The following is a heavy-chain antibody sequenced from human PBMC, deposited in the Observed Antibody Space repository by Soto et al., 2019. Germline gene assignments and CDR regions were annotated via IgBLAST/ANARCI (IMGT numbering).Heavy chain of an antibody. CDR3: ARDHWELSFVSYYYGMDV. CDR2: ISYDGSNK. CDR1: GFTFSSYA. Sequence: QVQLVESGGGVVQPGRYLRLSCAASGFTFSSYAMHWVRQAPGKGLEWVAVISYDGSNKYYADSVKGRLSIARDSFKNTVYLEMNSLRGEDTAVYYCARDHWELSFVSYYYGMDVWGQGNTVTVSS. V-gene: IGHV3-30-3*01. D-gene: IGHD3-16*02. J-gene: IGHJ6*02.